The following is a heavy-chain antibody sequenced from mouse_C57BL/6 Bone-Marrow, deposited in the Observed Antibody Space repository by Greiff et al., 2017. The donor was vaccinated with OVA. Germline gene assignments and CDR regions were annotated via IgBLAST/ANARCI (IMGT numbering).Heavy chain of an antibody. Sequence: VQLQQSGTVLARPGASVKMSCKTSGYTFTSYWMHWVKQRPGQGLEWIGAIYPGNSDTSYNQKFKGKAKLTAVTSASAAYMELSSLTNEDSAVYYCRGYDGDYFDYWGQGTTLTVSS. CDR3: RGYDGDYFDY. J-gene: IGHJ2*01. CDR2: IYPGNSDT. V-gene: IGHV1-5*01. D-gene: IGHD2-2*01. CDR1: GYTFTSYW.